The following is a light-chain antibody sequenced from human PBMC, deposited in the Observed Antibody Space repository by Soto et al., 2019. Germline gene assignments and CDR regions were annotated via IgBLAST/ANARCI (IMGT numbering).Light chain of an antibody. J-gene: IGKJ1*01. V-gene: IGKV2-30*01. Sequence: DVVMTQSPLSLPVTLGQPASISCRSSRSLVFRDGNTYLNWLQQRPGQSPRSLIYKVSNRDSGVPDRFSGSGSGPDFTLKISRVEAEDVGVYYCMQGTCWPWTFGKGTQVEIK. CDR2: KVS. CDR3: MQGTCWPWT. CDR1: RSLVFRDGNTY.